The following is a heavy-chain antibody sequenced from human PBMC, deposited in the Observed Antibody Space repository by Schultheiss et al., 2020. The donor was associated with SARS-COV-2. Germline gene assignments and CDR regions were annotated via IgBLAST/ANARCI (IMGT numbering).Heavy chain of an antibody. V-gene: IGHV1-2*02. Sequence: ASVKVSCKASGYTFTSYAMHWVRQAPGQGLEWMGWINPNSGGTNYAQKFQGRVTMTRDTSISTAYMELSRLRSDDTAVYYCARVNDILTGYYPKFDYWGQGTLVTVSS. CDR3: ARVNDILTGYYPKFDY. D-gene: IGHD3-9*01. CDR2: INPNSGGT. CDR1: GYTFTSYA. J-gene: IGHJ4*02.